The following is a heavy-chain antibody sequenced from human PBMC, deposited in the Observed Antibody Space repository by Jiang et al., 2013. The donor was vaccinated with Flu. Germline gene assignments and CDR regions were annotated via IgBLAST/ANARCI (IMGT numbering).Heavy chain of an antibody. CDR1: RFTFNSYG. D-gene: IGHD3-22*01. CDR2: ISFDGGSK. J-gene: IGHJ4*02. CDR3: AKDRIRYFYDNSGYYFDH. V-gene: IGHV3-30*18. Sequence: SCAASRFTFNSYGMHWVRQAPGKGLEWVAVISFDGGSKYYADSVKGRFTISRDNSKNTLYLQMSTLRAEDTAVHYCAKDRIRYFYDNSGYYFDHWGQGTLVTVSS.